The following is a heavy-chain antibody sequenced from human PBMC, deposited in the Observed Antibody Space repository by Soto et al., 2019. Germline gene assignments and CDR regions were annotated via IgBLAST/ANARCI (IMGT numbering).Heavy chain of an antibody. CDR1: GFTFSDYY. CDR3: AMSNWGSTLDY. D-gene: IGHD7-27*01. CDR2: ISGSGTTI. Sequence: QVQLAESGGGLVKPGGSLRLSCAASGFTFSDYYMNWIRQAPGEGLNWLSFISGSGTTIYYADSVKGRFTISRDNAKNSLFLQMNSLRDDDTAVYYCAMSNWGSTLDYWGQGTLVTVSS. V-gene: IGHV3-11*01. J-gene: IGHJ4*02.